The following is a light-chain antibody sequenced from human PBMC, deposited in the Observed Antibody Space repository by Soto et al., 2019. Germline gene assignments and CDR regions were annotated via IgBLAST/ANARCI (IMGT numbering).Light chain of an antibody. CDR2: CNI. CDR1: SSNVGGNT. J-gene: IGLJ2*01. Sequence: QSVLTQPPSASGSPGQTVAISCSGSSSNVGGNTVNWYHQLPGATPKLLFICNIHRPSGVPDGCSGSKSGTKASLAISGLQSEDEADYYCAAWDDSLNGVVFGGGTKLTVL. V-gene: IGLV1-44*01. CDR3: AAWDDSLNGVV.